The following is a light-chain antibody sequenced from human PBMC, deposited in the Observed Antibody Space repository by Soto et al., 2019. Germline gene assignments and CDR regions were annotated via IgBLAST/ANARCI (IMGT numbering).Light chain of an antibody. Sequence: EIVLTQSPGTLSLSPGERATRAXXASQSFSSTYLAWYQQKPGQAPRLLIYGASSRATGIPDRFSGSGSGTDFTLTITRLEPEDFAVYYCQQYGSSSITFGQGTRLEIK. CDR1: QSFSSTY. CDR3: QQYGSSSIT. V-gene: IGKV3-20*01. CDR2: GAS. J-gene: IGKJ5*01.